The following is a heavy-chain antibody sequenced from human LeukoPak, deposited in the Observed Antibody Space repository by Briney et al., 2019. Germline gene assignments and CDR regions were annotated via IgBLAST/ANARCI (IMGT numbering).Heavy chain of an antibody. Sequence: KSSETLSLTCSVSGGSISSYYWSWIRQPPGKGLEWIGYIYYSGSTNYNPSLKSRVTISVDTSKNQFSLKLSSVTAADTAVYYCARVKGRFGELSKYYFDYWGQGTLVTVSS. CDR3: ARVKGRFGELSKYYFDY. V-gene: IGHV4-59*01. CDR1: GGSISSYY. J-gene: IGHJ4*02. CDR2: IYYSGST. D-gene: IGHD3-10*01.